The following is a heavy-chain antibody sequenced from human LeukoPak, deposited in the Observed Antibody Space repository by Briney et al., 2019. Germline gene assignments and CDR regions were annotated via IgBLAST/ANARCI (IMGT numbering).Heavy chain of an antibody. V-gene: IGHV3-48*01. CDR2: ISSNSATI. Sequence: GGSLRLSCAASGFTFSSYAMHWVRQAPGKGLESISYISSNSATIFYADSVKGRFTISRDNSKNTLYLQMNSLRAEDTAVYYCANERITMVRGVKEYFQHWGQGTLVTVSS. CDR1: GFTFSSYA. CDR3: ANERITMVRGVKEYFQH. D-gene: IGHD3-10*01. J-gene: IGHJ1*01.